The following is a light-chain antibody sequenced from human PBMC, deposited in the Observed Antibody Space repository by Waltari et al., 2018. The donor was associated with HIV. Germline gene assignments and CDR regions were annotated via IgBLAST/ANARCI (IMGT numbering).Light chain of an antibody. CDR2: AAS. Sequence: DIPLTQSPSPLSASPPDDVIITCPASQDITNKVTWFQYTPGKAPKLLIAAASHKQRGTSDRFSGGGYGTDFTLTITRPQTDDFVHYYCQQTYSPPQTFGQGTKL. CDR3: QQTYSPPQT. V-gene: IGKV1-39*01. CDR1: QDITNK. J-gene: IGKJ1*01.